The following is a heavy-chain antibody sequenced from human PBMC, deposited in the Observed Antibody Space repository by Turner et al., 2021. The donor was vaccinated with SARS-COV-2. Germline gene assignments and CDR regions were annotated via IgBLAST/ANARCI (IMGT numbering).Heavy chain of an antibody. V-gene: IGHV3-48*01. CDR1: GFTFSSYS. D-gene: IGHD6-19*01. CDR3: ARDLGSIAVAN. Sequence: VQLVESEGGLVQPGGSLSLSCAASGFTFSSYSMNWVRQAPGKGLEWVSYISSSSSTIYYADSVNGRFTISRDNAKNSLYLQMNSLRAEDTAVYYCARDLGSIAVANWGQGTLVTVSS. J-gene: IGHJ4*02. CDR2: ISSSSSTI.